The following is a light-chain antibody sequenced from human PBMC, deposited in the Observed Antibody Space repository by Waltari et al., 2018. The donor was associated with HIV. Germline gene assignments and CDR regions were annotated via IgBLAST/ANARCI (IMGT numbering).Light chain of an antibody. CDR1: SSDIGDYNY. V-gene: IGLV2-11*01. Sequence: QSALTQPRSVSGSPGQSVTISCTATSSDIGDYNYGSWYQQHPGKAPKLMIYDVTKRPSGVPDRFSGSKSGTTASLTISWLQAEDEAAYYCCSFAGSYTLVFGGWTKLTVL. CDR3: CSFAGSYTLV. CDR2: DVT. J-gene: IGLJ3*02.